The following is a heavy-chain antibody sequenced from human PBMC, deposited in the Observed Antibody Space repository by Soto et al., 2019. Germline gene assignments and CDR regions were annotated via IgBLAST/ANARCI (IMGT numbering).Heavy chain of an antibody. V-gene: IGHV3-30-3*01. CDR1: GFTFSSYA. CDR2: ISYDGSNK. J-gene: IGHJ6*01. Sequence: GGSLRLSCAASGFTFSSYAMHWVRQAPGKGLEWVAVISYDGSNKYYADSVKGRFTISRDNSKNTLYLQMNSLRAEDTAVYYSASSSSGWPWDYYHYGLDVWGQGTTDTVSS. CDR3: ASSSSGWPWDYYHYGLDV. D-gene: IGHD6-19*01.